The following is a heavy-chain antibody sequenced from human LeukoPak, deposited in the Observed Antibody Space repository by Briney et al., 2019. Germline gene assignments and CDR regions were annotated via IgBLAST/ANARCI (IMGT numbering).Heavy chain of an antibody. J-gene: IGHJ4*02. CDR3: ARDPALRYFDWSFDY. CDR2: ISYDGSNK. CDR1: GFTFSSYA. D-gene: IGHD3-9*01. V-gene: IGHV3-30-3*01. Sequence: GGSLRLSCAASGFTFSSYAMHWVCQAPGKGLEWVAVISYDGSNKYYADSVKGRFTISRDNSKNTLYLQMNSLRAEDTAVYYCARDPALRYFDWSFDYRGQGTLVTVSS.